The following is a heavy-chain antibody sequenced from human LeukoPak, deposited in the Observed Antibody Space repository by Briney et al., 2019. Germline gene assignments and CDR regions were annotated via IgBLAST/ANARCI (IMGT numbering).Heavy chain of an antibody. J-gene: IGHJ6*03. Sequence: PSETLSLTCAVYGGSFSGYYWSWIRHPPRKGLEWIGEINHMGSTNNNPSLKSRVTISVDTSKNQFSLQVRSVTAADTAVYYCARGQQLPMRYYYYMDVWGKGTTVTVSS. CDR1: GGSFSGYY. D-gene: IGHD6-13*01. CDR3: ARGQQLPMRYYYYMDV. CDR2: INHMGST. V-gene: IGHV4-34*01.